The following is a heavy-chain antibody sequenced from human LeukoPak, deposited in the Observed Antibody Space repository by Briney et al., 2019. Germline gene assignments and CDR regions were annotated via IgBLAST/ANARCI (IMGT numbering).Heavy chain of an antibody. Sequence: GESLKISCKGSGYSFTSNWIGWVRQMPGKGLEWMGIIFPGDSDARYSPSFQGQVTISADKSISTAYLQWSSLEASDTAIYYCARGAPFDYWGQGTLVTVSS. CDR2: IFPGDSDA. V-gene: IGHV5-51*01. J-gene: IGHJ4*02. CDR3: ARGAPFDY. CDR1: GYSFTSNW.